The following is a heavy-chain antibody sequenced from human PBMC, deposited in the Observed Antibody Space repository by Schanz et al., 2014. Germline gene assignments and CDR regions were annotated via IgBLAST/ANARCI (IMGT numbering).Heavy chain of an antibody. J-gene: IGHJ4*02. D-gene: IGHD6-6*01. CDR3: VPMSIAAH. CDR1: RIIFGTYS. Sequence: VQLVESGGGLVQPGGSLRLSCTASRIIFGTYSMNWIRQTPKGLEWVSSINSRSNFIYYADSVKGRFTISRDNAKNSLYLQMNSLRAEDTAVYYCVPMSIAAHWGQGTLVTVSS. V-gene: IGHV3-21*01. CDR2: INSRSNFI.